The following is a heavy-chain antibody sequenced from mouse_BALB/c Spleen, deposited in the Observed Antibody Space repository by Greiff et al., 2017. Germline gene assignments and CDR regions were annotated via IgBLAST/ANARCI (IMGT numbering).Heavy chain of an antibody. CDR2: ISDGGSYT. CDR1: GFTFSDYY. J-gene: IGHJ3*01. Sequence: EVKLVESGGGLVQPGGSLKLSCAASGFTFSDYYMYWVRQTPEKRLEWVATISDGGSYTYYPDSVKGRFTISRDNAKNNLNLQMSSLKSEDTAMYYCARDHPFAYWGQGTLVTVSA. CDR3: ARDHPFAY. V-gene: IGHV5-4*02.